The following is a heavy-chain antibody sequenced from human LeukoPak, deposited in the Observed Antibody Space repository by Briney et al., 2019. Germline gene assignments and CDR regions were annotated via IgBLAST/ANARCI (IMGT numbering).Heavy chain of an antibody. D-gene: IGHD1-26*01. CDR3: AKRERGSYSLDY. J-gene: IGHJ4*02. Sequence: PEGSLRLSCAASGFTFSSYAMSWVRQAPGKGLEWVSAISGSGGSTYYADSVKGRFTISRDNSKNTLYLQMNSLRAEDTAVYYCAKRERGSYSLDYWGQGTLVTVSS. CDR1: GFTFSSYA. CDR2: ISGSGGST. V-gene: IGHV3-23*01.